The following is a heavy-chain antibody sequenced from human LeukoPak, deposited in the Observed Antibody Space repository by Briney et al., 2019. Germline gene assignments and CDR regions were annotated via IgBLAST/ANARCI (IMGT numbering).Heavy chain of an antibody. J-gene: IGHJ4*02. CDR3: ARVGGYASSTGYYPDH. CDR2: VYYNGGT. D-gene: IGHD3/OR15-3a*01. CDR1: GGSISSSSYY. V-gene: IGHV4-39*01. Sequence: PSETLSLTCTVSGGSISSSSYYWGWIRQPPGKGPEYIGSVYYNGGTSYNPSLKSRVTISVDTSKNQFSLKLSSVTAADTAVYSCARVGGYASSTGYYPDHWGQGTLVTVSS.